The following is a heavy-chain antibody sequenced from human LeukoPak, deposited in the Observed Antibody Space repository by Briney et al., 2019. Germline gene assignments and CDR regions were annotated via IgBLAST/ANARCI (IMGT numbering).Heavy chain of an antibody. D-gene: IGHD3-10*01. Sequence: ASVKVSCKASGYTFTSYYMHWVRQAPGQGLECMGIINPSGGSTSYAQKFQGRVTMTRDMSTSTVYMELSSLRSEDTAVYYCARGVRKLLWFGELSTVFDYWGQGTLVTVSS. CDR3: ARGVRKLLWFGELSTVFDY. V-gene: IGHV1-46*01. CDR1: GYTFTSYY. CDR2: INPSGGST. J-gene: IGHJ4*02.